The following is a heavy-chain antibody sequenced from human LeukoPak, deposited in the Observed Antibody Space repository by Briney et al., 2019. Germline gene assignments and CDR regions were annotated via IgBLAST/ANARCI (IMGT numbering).Heavy chain of an antibody. D-gene: IGHD3-9*01. CDR1: GFTFSSYG. J-gene: IGHJ4*02. V-gene: IGHV3-23*01. CDR2: ISGSGGST. Sequence: GGSLRLSCAVSGFTFSSYGMSWVRQAPGKGLEWVSAISGSGGSTYYADSVKGRFTISRDNSKNTLYLQMNSLRAEDTAVYYCAKALSPGYYYFDYWGQGTLVTVSS. CDR3: AKALSPGYYYFDY.